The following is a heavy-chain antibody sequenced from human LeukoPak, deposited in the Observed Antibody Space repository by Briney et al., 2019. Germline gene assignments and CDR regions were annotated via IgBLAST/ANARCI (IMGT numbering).Heavy chain of an antibody. CDR3: ARVRTSAGMDV. Sequence: SGTLSLTCTVSGGSISSGGYYWSWIRQHPGKGLEWIGYIYYSGSTYYNPSLKSRVTISVDTSKNQFSLKLSSVTAADTAVYYCARVRTSAGMDVWGQGTTVTVSS. J-gene: IGHJ6*02. D-gene: IGHD4-23*01. CDR2: IYYSGST. CDR1: GGSISSGGYY. V-gene: IGHV4-31*03.